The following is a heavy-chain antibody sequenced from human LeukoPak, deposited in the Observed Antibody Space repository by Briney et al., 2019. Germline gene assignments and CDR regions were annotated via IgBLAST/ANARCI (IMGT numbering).Heavy chain of an antibody. J-gene: IGHJ4*01. D-gene: IGHD2-21*02. CDR3: ARELPREVTLDY. CDR1: GFTFISYG. CDR2: INTDGSGT. Sequence: GGSLRLSCAVSGFTFISYGMQWVRQAPGKGLAWVSRINTDGSGTAYADSVKGRFTISRDNAKNTLYLQMNSLRAEDTARYYCARELPREVTLDYWGQGTLVTVSS. V-gene: IGHV3-74*01.